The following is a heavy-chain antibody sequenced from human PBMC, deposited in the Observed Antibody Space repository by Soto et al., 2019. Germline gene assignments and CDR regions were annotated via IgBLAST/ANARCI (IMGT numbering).Heavy chain of an antibody. J-gene: IGHJ5*02. CDR1: GFTFSSYG. V-gene: IGHV3-33*01. Sequence: QVQLVESGGGVVQPGRSLRLSCAASGFTFSSYGMHWVRQAPGKGLEWVAVMWYDGSNKYYADSVKGRFTISRDNSKNTLYLQMNSLRAEDTAVYYCARGFLTGPTRNNWFDPWGQGTLVTVSS. D-gene: IGHD3-9*01. CDR2: MWYDGSNK. CDR3: ARGFLTGPTRNNWFDP.